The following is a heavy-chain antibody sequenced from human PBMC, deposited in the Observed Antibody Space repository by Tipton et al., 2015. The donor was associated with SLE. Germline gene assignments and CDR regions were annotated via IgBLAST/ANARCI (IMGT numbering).Heavy chain of an antibody. D-gene: IGHD1-1*01. CDR2: MYYGGST. CDR3: ARDKQPGDY. J-gene: IGHJ4*02. V-gene: IGHV4-39*07. CDR1: GVSITSRTYY. Sequence: TLSLTCNVSGVSITSRTYYWAWIRQPPGKGLEWIGSMYYGGSTYYNPSLKSRITTSGDTSKNQFSLKLTSVTAADTAMYYCARDKQPGDYWGQGTLVTVSS.